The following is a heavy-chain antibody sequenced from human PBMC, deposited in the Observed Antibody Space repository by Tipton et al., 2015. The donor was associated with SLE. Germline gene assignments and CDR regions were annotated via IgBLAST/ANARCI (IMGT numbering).Heavy chain of an antibody. Sequence: QLVQSGAEVRKPGASVKVSCKASGYTLISYGITWVRQAPGQGLEWMGWISAYNGITNHAQKFQGRVAMTTDASTSTAYMELRSLRSDDTAVYYCARVLGGYYYVFVYWDQGTLVTVSS. V-gene: IGHV1-18*04. CDR1: GYTLISYG. CDR2: ISAYNGIT. D-gene: IGHD3-22*01. J-gene: IGHJ4*02. CDR3: ARVLGGYYYVFVY.